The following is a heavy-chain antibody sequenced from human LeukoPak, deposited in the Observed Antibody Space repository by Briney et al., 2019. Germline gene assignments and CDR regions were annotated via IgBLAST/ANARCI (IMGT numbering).Heavy chain of an antibody. D-gene: IGHD6-13*01. Sequence: GGSLRLSCVASGFTFSSYGMHWVRQAPGKGPEWVAVIWFDGTNKYYADSVKGRFTISRDNSKNTLYLGMNSLRAEDTAVYYCASAAGPFDNWGQGTLVTVSS. V-gene: IGHV3-33*01. J-gene: IGHJ4*02. CDR3: ASAAGPFDN. CDR1: GFTFSSYG. CDR2: IWFDGTNK.